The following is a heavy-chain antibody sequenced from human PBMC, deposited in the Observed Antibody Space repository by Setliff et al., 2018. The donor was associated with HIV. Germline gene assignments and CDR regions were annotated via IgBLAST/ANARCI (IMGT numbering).Heavy chain of an antibody. D-gene: IGHD5-12*01. CDR2: LYNSGNT. V-gene: IGHV4-59*08. CDR3: ALWGYSNAGGFDY. CDR1: GVSTTNFY. J-gene: IGHJ4*02. Sequence: SETLSLTCAVSGVSTTNFYWSWIRQPPGKGLEWIGYLYNSGNTKYNPSLKSRVTISIDMSKTHLSLSLTSVTAADTALYYCALWGYSNAGGFDYRGRGTLVTVSS.